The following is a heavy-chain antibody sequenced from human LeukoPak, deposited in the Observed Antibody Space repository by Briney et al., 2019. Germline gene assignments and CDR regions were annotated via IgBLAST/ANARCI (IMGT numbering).Heavy chain of an antibody. CDR2: ISSSSYI. Sequence: KSGGSLRLSCAASGFTFSSYSMNWVRQAPGKGLEWVSSISSSSYIYYADPVKGRFTISRDNAKNSLYLQMNSLRAEDTAVYYCASLSSGWLGEYFDYWGQGTLVTVSS. J-gene: IGHJ4*02. CDR1: GFTFSSYS. V-gene: IGHV3-21*01. D-gene: IGHD6-19*01. CDR3: ASLSSGWLGEYFDY.